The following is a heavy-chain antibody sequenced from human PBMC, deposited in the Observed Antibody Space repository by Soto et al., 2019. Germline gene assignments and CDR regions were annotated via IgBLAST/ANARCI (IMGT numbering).Heavy chain of an antibody. Sequence: SETLSLTCAVYGGSFSGYYWSWIRQPPGKGLEWIGEINHSGSTNYNPSLKSRVTISVDTSKNQFSLKLSSVTAADTAVYYCARGSGLTGYYRNFYYGMDVWGQGTTDTVSS. V-gene: IGHV4-34*01. CDR3: ARGSGLTGYYRNFYYGMDV. D-gene: IGHD3-9*01. J-gene: IGHJ6*02. CDR2: INHSGST. CDR1: GGSFSGYY.